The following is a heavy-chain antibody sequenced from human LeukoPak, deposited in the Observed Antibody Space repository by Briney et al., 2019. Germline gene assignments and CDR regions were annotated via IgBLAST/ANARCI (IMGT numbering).Heavy chain of an antibody. CDR2: INPNSGGT. Sequence: ASVKVSCKASGYTFTGYYMHWVRQAPGQGLEWIGWINPNSGGTNYAQKFQGRVTMTRDTSISTAYMELSRLRSDDAAVYYCARDKWELRGRNCFDPWGQGTLVTVSS. J-gene: IGHJ5*02. D-gene: IGHD1-26*01. CDR1: GYTFTGYY. V-gene: IGHV1-2*02. CDR3: ARDKWELRGRNCFDP.